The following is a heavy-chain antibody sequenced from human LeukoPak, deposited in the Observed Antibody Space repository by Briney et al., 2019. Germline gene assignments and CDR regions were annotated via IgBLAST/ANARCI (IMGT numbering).Heavy chain of an antibody. CDR1: GGSISSGSYY. Sequence: SPSETLSLTCTVSGGSISSGSYYWSWIRQPAGKGLEWIGRIYTSGSTNYNPSLKSRVTISVDTSKNQFSLKLSSVTAADTAVYYCARDRVGGWYGSYFDYWGQGTLVTVSS. V-gene: IGHV4-61*02. CDR2: IYTSGST. J-gene: IGHJ4*02. CDR3: ARDRVGGWYGSYFDY. D-gene: IGHD6-19*01.